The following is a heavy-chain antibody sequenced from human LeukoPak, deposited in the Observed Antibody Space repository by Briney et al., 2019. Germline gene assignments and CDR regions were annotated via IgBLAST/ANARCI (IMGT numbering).Heavy chain of an antibody. V-gene: IGHV3-23*01. Sequence: PGGSLRLSCAASGFTFSSYAMSWVRQAPGKGLEWVSAISGSGGSTYYADSVKGRFTISRDNSKNTLYLQMNSLRAEDTAVYYCAKEQTTAAAGLYYYYGMDVWGQGTTVTVSS. CDR2: ISGSGGST. CDR3: AKEQTTAAAGLYYYYGMDV. J-gene: IGHJ6*02. D-gene: IGHD6-13*01. CDR1: GFTFSSYA.